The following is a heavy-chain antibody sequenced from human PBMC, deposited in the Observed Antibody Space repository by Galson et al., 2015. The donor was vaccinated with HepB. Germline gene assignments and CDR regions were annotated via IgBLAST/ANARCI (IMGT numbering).Heavy chain of an antibody. D-gene: IGHD4-17*01. J-gene: IGHJ4*02. CDR1: GFTFSSYA. CDR3: AKYPTVTTYVPLRY. CDR2: ISGSGGST. Sequence: SLRLSCAASGFTFSSYAMSWVRRAPGKGLEWVSAISGSGGSTYYADSVKGRFTISRDNSKNTLYLQMNSLRAEDTAVYYCAKYPTVTTYVPLRYWGQGTLVTVSS. V-gene: IGHV3-23*01.